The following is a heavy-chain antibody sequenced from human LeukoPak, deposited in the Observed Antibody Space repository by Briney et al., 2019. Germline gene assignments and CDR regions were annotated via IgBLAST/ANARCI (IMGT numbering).Heavy chain of an antibody. J-gene: IGHJ4*02. V-gene: IGHV3-7*01. CDR2: IKQDGSDK. Sequence: PSETLSLTCTVSGASISSGAYYWSWIRQPPGRGLEWVGNIKQDGSDKNYMDSVKGRFTISRDNTKNSVYLQMSSLRAEDTAVYYCAREVWGPEYWGQGTLVTVSS. D-gene: IGHD1-14*01. CDR3: AREVWGPEY. CDR1: GASISSGAYY.